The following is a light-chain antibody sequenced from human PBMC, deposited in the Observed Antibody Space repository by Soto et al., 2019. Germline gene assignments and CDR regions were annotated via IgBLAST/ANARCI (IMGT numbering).Light chain of an antibody. CDR3: CSYAGSSTWV. CDR2: EGS. CDR1: SSDVGSYNL. Sequence: QSVLTQPASVSGSPGQSITISCTGTSSDVGSYNLVSWYQQHPGKAPKRMIYEGSKRPSGVSNRFSGSKSGNTASLTISGRQAEDEAEYYCCSYAGSSTWVFGGGTKVTVL. V-gene: IGLV2-23*01. J-gene: IGLJ3*02.